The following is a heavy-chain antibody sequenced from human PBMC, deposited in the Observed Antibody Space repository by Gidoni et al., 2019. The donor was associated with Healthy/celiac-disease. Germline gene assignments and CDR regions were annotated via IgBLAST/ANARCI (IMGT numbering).Heavy chain of an antibody. CDR2: IKSKTDGGTT. V-gene: IGHV3-15*01. D-gene: IGHD3-10*01. CDR3: TTQGTWFGELLGYYYYGMDV. J-gene: IGHJ6*02. CDR1: GFTFSNAW. Sequence: EVQLVESGGGLVKPGGSLRLSCAASGFTFSNAWMSWVRQAPGKGLEWVGRIKSKTDGGTTDYAAPVKGRFTISRDDSKNTLYLQMNSLKTEDTAVYYCTTQGTWFGELLGYYYYGMDVWGQGTTVTVSS.